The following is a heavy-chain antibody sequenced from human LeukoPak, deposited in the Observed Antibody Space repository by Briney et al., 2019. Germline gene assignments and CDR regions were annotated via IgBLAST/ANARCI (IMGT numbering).Heavy chain of an antibody. CDR1: GFTFSGSA. Sequence: GGSLRLSCAASGFTFSGSAMHWVRQASGKGLKWVGRIRSKANSYATAYAASVKGRFTISGDDSKNTAYLQMNSLKTEDTAVYYCTRQNSGWYDFDYWGQGTLVTVSS. J-gene: IGHJ4*02. V-gene: IGHV3-73*01. D-gene: IGHD6-19*01. CDR2: IRSKANSYAT. CDR3: TRQNSGWYDFDY.